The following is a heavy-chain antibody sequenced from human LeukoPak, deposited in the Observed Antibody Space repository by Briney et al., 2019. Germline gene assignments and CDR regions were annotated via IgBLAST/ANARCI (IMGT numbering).Heavy chain of an antibody. CDR1: GFTFSSYS. CDR2: ISSSGSTI. V-gene: IGHV3-48*04. CDR3: ARYSSSWYGYYYYYMDV. Sequence: GGSLRLSCAASGFTFSSYSMNWVRQAPGKGLEWVSCISSSGSTIYYTDSVKGRFTISRDNAKNSLYLQMNSLRAEDTAVYYCARYSSSWYGYYYYYMDVWGKGTTVTISS. J-gene: IGHJ6*03. D-gene: IGHD6-13*01.